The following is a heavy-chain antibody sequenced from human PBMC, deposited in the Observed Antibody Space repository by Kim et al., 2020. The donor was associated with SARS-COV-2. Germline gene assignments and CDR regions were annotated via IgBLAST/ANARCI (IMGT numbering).Heavy chain of an antibody. Sequence: SETLSLTCAVYGGSFSGYYWSWIRQPPGKGLEWIGEINHSGSTNYNPSLKSRVTISVDTSKNQFSLKLSSVTAADTAVYYCARARRHHYTSWSHFDYWGQGTLVPVSS. CDR3: ARARRHHYTSWSHFDY. J-gene: IGHJ4*01. CDR1: GGSFSGYY. CDR2: INHSGST. V-gene: IGHV4-34*01. D-gene: IGHD6-6*01.